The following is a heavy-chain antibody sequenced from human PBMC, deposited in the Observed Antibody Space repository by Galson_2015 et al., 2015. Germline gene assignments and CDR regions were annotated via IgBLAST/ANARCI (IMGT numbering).Heavy chain of an antibody. CDR1: GFTFSSYA. CDR3: ARDDYYYYYYMDV. Sequence: SLRLSCAASGFTFSSYAMHWVRQAPGKGLEWVAVISYDGSNKYYADSVKGRFTISRDNSKNTLYLQMNSLRDEDTAVYYCARDDYYYYYYMDVWGKGTTVTVSS. J-gene: IGHJ6*03. V-gene: IGHV3-30-3*01. CDR2: ISYDGSNK.